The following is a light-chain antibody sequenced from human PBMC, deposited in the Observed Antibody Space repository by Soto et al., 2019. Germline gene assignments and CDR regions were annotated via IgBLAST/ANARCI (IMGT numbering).Light chain of an antibody. V-gene: IGKV2-30*01. J-gene: IGKJ5*01. CDR1: RRLVYSDGNIY. Sequence: DVMMTQPPLSLPVTLGQPASISCRSSRRLVYSDGNIYLNWFHQRPGQPPRRLIYKVSNRDSGVPDRFSGSGSGTDFALKISSVEAEEVGVYYCMQGTHWPTTFGQGTRLEI. CDR2: KVS. CDR3: MQGTHWPTT.